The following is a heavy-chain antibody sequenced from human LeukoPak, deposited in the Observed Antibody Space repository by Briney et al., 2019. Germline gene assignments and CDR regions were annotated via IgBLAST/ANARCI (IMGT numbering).Heavy chain of an antibody. CDR2: IKQDGSEK. CDR1: GFTFSDYC. Sequence: GGSLRLSCVASGFTFSDYCMSWVRQAPRKGLEWVANIKQDGSEKYYVDSVKGRFTISRDNAKNSLYLQMNSLRAEDTAVYYCARGGYYGSGRYYFDSWGQGTLVTVSS. J-gene: IGHJ4*02. V-gene: IGHV3-7*01. CDR3: ARGGYYGSGRYYFDS. D-gene: IGHD3-3*01.